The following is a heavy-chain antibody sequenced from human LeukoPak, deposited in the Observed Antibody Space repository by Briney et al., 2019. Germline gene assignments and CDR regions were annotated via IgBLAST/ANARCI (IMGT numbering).Heavy chain of an antibody. D-gene: IGHD3-10*01. CDR1: ANTLGYY. CDR2: IKPNSGGT. V-gene: IGHV1-2*02. J-gene: IGHJ4*02. CDR3: ARYLSITMVRAPFY. Sequence: ASVKVSCKASANTLGYYMHWVRQAPGQGLEWMGWIKPNSGGTNYAQTFQGRVTMTRDTSISTAFMELSRLRSAATAVYYCARYLSITMVRAPFYWGPGTPVTVSS.